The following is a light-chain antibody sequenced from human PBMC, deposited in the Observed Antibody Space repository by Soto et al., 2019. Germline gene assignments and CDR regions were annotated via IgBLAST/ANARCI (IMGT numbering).Light chain of an antibody. CDR1: RSNIGSNP. CDR2: NND. CDR3: AAWDDSLIGFWV. J-gene: IGLJ3*02. Sequence: QSVPTQPPSASGTPGQRVSFFCSGSRSNIGSNPVSWYQQLPGTAPKLLIYNNDQRPSGVPNRFSGSKSGTTASLAISGPRSEDEADYYCAAWDDSLIGFWVFGEGTKLTVL. V-gene: IGLV1-44*01.